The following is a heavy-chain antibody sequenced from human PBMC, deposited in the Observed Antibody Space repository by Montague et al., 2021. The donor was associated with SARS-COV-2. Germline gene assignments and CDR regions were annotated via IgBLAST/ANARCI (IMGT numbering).Heavy chain of an antibody. CDR3: AREWELLQNWFDP. CDR2: IYTSGST. CDR1: GGSISSGSYY. D-gene: IGHD1-26*01. J-gene: IGHJ5*02. V-gene: IGHV4-61*02. Sequence: TLSLTCTVSGGSISSGSYYWSWIRQPAGKGLEWIGRIYTSGSTNYNPSLKSRVTISVDTSKNQFSLKLSSVTAADTAVYYCAREWELLQNWFDPWGQGTLVTVSP.